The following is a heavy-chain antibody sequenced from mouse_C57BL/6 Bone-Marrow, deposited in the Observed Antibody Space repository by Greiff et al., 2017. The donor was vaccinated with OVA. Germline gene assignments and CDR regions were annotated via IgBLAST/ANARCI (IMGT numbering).Heavy chain of an antibody. V-gene: IGHV1-52*01. Sequence: QVQLQQPGAELVRPGSSVKLSCKASGYTFTSYWMHWVKQRPIQGLEWIGNIDPSDSETHYNQKFKDKATLTVDKSSSTAYMQLSSLTSEDSAVYYCARRDDSNPHWYFDVWGTGTTVTVSS. CDR3: ARRDDSNPHWYFDV. CDR1: GYTFTSYW. CDR2: IDPSDSET. D-gene: IGHD2-5*01. J-gene: IGHJ1*03.